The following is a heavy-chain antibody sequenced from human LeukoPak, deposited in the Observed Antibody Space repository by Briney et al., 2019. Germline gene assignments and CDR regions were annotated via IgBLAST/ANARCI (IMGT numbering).Heavy chain of an antibody. V-gene: IGHV1-18*01. CDR2: ISAYNGNT. Sequence: ASVKVSCKASGYTFTSYGISWVRQAPGQGLEWMGWISAYNGNTNYAQKLQGRVTMTTDTSTSTAYMELRSLRSDDTAVYYCARGSDILTGYYQYYFDYWGQGTLVTVSS. CDR1: GYTFTSYG. D-gene: IGHD3-9*01. J-gene: IGHJ4*02. CDR3: ARGSDILTGYYQYYFDY.